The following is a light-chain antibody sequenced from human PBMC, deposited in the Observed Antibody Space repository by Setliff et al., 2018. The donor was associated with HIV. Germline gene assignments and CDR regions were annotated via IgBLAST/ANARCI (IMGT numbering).Light chain of an antibody. J-gene: IGKJ4*01. CDR3: QQYNNWPLT. Sequence: ERVMTQSPATLSVSPGERATLSCRASQSVSRNLAWYQQKPGRAPSLLIYAASTRATGIPARFSGSGSETEFTLTISSLQSEDFAVYFCQQYNNWPLTFGGGTKVDI. CDR1: QSVSRN. CDR2: AAS. V-gene: IGKV3-15*01.